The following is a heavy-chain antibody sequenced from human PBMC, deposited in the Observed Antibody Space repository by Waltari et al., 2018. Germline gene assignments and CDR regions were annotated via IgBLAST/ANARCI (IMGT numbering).Heavy chain of an antibody. CDR1: GGSISSYY. J-gene: IGHJ5*02. CDR3: ARVGSTSSRSWFDP. V-gene: IGHV4-59*13. D-gene: IGHD2-2*01. Sequence: QVQLQESGPGLVKPSETLSLTCTVSGGSISSYYWSWIRQPPGTGLEWIGYIYYSGSNNYNPSLKSRVTISVDTSKNQFSLKLSSVTTADTAVYYCARVGSTSSRSWFDPWGQGTLVTVSS. CDR2: IYYSGSN.